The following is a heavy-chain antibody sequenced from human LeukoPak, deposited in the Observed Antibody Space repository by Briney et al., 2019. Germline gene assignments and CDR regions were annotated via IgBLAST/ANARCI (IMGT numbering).Heavy chain of an antibody. J-gene: IGHJ4*02. CDR2: INPNSGGT. Sequence: ASVKVSCKASGYTFTGYYMHWVRQAPGQGLEWMGWINPNSGGTNYAQKFQGRVTMTRDTSISTAYMELSRLRSDDTAVYYCAPLRYSSGRYFFDYWGQGTLVTVSS. V-gene: IGHV1-2*02. CDR1: GYTFTGYY. CDR3: APLRYSSGRYFFDY. D-gene: IGHD6-19*01.